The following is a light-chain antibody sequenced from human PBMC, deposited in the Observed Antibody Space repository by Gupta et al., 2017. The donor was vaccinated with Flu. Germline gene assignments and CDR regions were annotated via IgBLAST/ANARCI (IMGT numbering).Light chain of an antibody. Sequence: ATLSVSPGERATLSCRASQSVSSNLAWYQQKPGQAPRLLIYGASTRATGIPARFSGSGSGTEFTLTISSLQSEDFAVYYCQQDNNWPPVTFGGGTKVEIK. V-gene: IGKV3-15*01. J-gene: IGKJ4*01. CDR1: QSVSSN. CDR2: GAS. CDR3: QQDNNWPPVT.